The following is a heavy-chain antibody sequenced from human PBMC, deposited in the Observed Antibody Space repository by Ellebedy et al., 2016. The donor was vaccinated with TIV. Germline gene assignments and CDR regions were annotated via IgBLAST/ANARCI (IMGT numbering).Heavy chain of an antibody. V-gene: IGHV3-30*03. CDR2: ISYDGSNK. J-gene: IGHJ6*02. D-gene: IGHD2-15*01. Sequence: GESLKISCAASGFTFSSYGIHWVRQAPGKGLEWVAVISYDGSNKYYADSVKGRFTISRDNSKNTLYLQMNSLRAEDTAVYYCARDGGYRVGNYYYGMDVWGQGTTVTVSS. CDR1: GFTFSSYG. CDR3: ARDGGYRVGNYYYGMDV.